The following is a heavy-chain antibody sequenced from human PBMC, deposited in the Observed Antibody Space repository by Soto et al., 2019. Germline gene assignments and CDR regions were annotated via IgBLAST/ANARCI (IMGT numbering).Heavy chain of an antibody. J-gene: IGHJ6*04. CDR2: ISSSAGTI. D-gene: IGHD3-10*01. V-gene: IGHV3-11*01. Sequence: QVQLVESGGGVVKPGGSLRLSCAASGLTFSDHYMTWIRQAPGKGLEWVSCISSSAGTIYYADSVKGRFTISRDNAKNTLNLQMANLGAEDTAVYYCARAPYVGAGTYFYYALEVWGEGTTVTVSS. CDR1: GLTFSDHY. CDR3: ARAPYVGAGTYFYYALEV.